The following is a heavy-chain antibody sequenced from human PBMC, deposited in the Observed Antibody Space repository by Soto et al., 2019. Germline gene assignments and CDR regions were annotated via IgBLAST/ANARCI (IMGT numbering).Heavy chain of an antibody. D-gene: IGHD6-19*01. Sequence: GGSLRISCAASGFTFSSYAMSGVRQAPGKGLEWVSVISGSGGSTYYADSVKGRFTISRDNSNNTLYLQMNRLRAEDTDVYYCASRSSGWYFDYWGQGTLVTVSS. CDR1: GFTFSSYA. J-gene: IGHJ4*02. V-gene: IGHV3-23*01. CDR2: ISGSGGST. CDR3: ASRSSGWYFDY.